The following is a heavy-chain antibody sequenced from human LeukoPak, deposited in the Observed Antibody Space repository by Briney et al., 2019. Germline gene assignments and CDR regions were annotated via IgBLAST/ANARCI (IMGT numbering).Heavy chain of an antibody. V-gene: IGHV3-23*01. J-gene: IGHJ3*02. CDR3: AKTRDRTDTDLIRRPFDM. D-gene: IGHD5-18*01. CDR1: GFSLSTYA. Sequence: GGSLRLSCTASGFSLSTYAMSWVRRAPGKGLEWVSAISGNGGTTYYADSVKGRFTISRDGSRNVLNLRISSLRVEDTAVYYCAKTRDRTDTDLIRRPFDMWGPGTVVTISS. CDR2: ISGNGGTT.